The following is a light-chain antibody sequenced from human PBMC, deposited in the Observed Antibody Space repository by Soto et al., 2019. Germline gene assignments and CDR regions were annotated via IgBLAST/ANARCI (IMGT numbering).Light chain of an antibody. CDR2: DAS. V-gene: IGKV3-11*01. CDR3: QQRTDRTPWT. J-gene: IGKJ1*01. CDR1: QSVGYH. Sequence: IMLTQSPSTLSLSTGERATLSCRASQSVGYHLAWYQQKPGQAPRLLIYDASNRATGIPARFSGSGSGTDFTLSISSLEPEDFAVYYCQQRTDRTPWTFGQGTKVDIK.